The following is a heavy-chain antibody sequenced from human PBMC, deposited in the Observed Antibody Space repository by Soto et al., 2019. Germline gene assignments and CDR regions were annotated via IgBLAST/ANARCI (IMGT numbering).Heavy chain of an antibody. CDR3: TRAEVGFDY. CDR1: GYTFTAYT. V-gene: IGHV1-3*04. CDR2: INTGNGNT. J-gene: IGHJ4*02. D-gene: IGHD1-26*01. Sequence: QVLLVQSGAEVKKPGASVKVSCKASGYTFTAYTLHWVRQAPGQRLEWMGWINTGNGNTKYSQHFQGRVTITRDSSASKAYMELSSLRSEDTAVYYCTRAEVGFDYWGQGTLVTVAS.